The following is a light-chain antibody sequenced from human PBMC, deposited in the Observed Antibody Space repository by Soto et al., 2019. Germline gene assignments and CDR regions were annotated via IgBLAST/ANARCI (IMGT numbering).Light chain of an antibody. Sequence: EIVLTQSPGTLSLSPGETATLSCRASQSVNDNYLAWYHQSPGQAPRLLIHGASNRATGLPDRFSGSGSGTDFTLNISRLEPEDFAMYYCQQYGSPPWTCGQGTKVEIK. CDR1: QSVNDNY. V-gene: IGKV3-20*01. CDR2: GAS. J-gene: IGKJ1*01. CDR3: QQYGSPPWT.